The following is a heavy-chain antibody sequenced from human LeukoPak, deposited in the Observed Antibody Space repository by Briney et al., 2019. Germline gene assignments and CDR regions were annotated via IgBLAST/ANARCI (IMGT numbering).Heavy chain of an antibody. CDR2: IKGKSEGGLT. V-gene: IGHV3-15*01. Sequence: GGSLRLSCAASGFTFSSYAISWVRQAPGKGLEWVGRIKGKSEGGLTDYAAPVMGRFTISREDYTKTLNLQLKSLKTEDKALYYCTTDSGAGSYSNVWGQGTLVTLSS. CDR1: GFTFSSYA. D-gene: IGHD3-10*01. CDR3: TTDSGAGSYSNV. J-gene: IGHJ4*02.